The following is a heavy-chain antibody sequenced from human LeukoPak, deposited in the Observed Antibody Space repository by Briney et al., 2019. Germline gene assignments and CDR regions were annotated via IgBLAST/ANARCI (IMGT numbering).Heavy chain of an antibody. J-gene: IGHJ4*02. CDR3: VRESGYNYGY. V-gene: IGHV3-74*01. CDR1: GLSFSGYW. Sequence: PGGSLRLSCAASGLSFSGYWMHWVRQAPGKGLVWVSYIKSDGSSTRYEDSVKGRFTISRDNAKNTLYLQMNSLRAEDTAVYYCVRESGYNYGYWGQGTLVTVSS. CDR2: IKSDGSST. D-gene: IGHD5-18*01.